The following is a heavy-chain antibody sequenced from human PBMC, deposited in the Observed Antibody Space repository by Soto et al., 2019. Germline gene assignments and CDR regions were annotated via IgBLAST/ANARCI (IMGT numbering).Heavy chain of an antibody. Sequence: QVQLQQWGAGLLKPSETLSLTCAVYGGSFSGYYWSXXXXPPGKGLEWIGEINHRGSTNYNPSLXXXXXXXXXXXXXXXXXXXXXXXXXXXXXXXXXXXGYFDYWGQGTLVTVSS. CDR2: INHRGST. CDR3: XXXGYFDY. J-gene: IGHJ4*02. CDR1: GGSFSGYY. V-gene: IGHV4-34*01.